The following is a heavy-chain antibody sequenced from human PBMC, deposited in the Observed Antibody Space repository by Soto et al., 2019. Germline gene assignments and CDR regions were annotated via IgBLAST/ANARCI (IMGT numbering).Heavy chain of an antibody. CDR2: ISGSGGST. CDR1: GFTFSSYA. D-gene: IGHD6-19*01. J-gene: IGHJ6*02. V-gene: IGHV3-23*01. CDR3: AKDGYGVEGSSGWYGDYYYGMDV. Sequence: EVQLLESGGGLVQPGGSLRLSCAASGFTFSSYAMSWVRQAPGKGLEWVSAISGSGGSTYYADSVKGRFTISRDNSKNTLYLQMNSLRAEDTAVYYCAKDGYGVEGSSGWYGDYYYGMDVWGQGTTVTVSS.